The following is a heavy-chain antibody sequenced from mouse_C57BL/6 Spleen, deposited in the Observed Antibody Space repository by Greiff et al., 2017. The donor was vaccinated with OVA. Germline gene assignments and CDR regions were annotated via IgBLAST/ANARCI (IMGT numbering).Heavy chain of an antibody. CDR1: GFSFNTYA. J-gene: IGHJ3*01. CDR3: VRPYSNYEAWFAY. D-gene: IGHD2-5*01. CDR2: IRSKSNNYAT. Sequence: EVKLVESGGGLVQPKGSLKLSCAASGFSFNTYAMNWVRQAPGKGLEWVARIRSKSNNYATYYADSVKDRFTISRDDSESMLYLQMNNLKTEDTAMYYCVRPYSNYEAWFAYWGQGTLVTVSA. V-gene: IGHV10-1*01.